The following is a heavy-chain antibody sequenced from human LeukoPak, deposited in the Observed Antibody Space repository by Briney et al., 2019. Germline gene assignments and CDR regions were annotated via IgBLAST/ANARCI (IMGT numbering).Heavy chain of an antibody. Sequence: SETLSLTCAVSGASISGSGYYLGWIRQPPGKGLEWIGSIYYSGSTYYNPSLKSRVTISVDTSKNQFSLKLSSVTAADTAVYYCARRVGATTRGWGAFDIWGQGTMVTVSS. V-gene: IGHV4-39*01. CDR2: IYYSGST. CDR3: ARRVGATTRGWGAFDI. CDR1: GASISGSGYY. J-gene: IGHJ3*02. D-gene: IGHD1-26*01.